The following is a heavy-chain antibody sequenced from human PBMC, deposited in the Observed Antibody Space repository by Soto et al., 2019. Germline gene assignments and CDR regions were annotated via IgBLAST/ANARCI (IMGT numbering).Heavy chain of an antibody. CDR1: GFTFSSYG. Sequence: QVQLVESGGGVVQPGRSLRLSCAASGFTFSSYGMHLVRQAPGKGLVWVAVISYDGSNKYYEDSVKGRFTISRDNSKNTLYRQMNSLRAEDTAVYYCAKDGRFTMVRGVIHHQDSWGQGTMVTVSS. V-gene: IGHV3-30*18. CDR3: AKDGRFTMVRGVIHHQDS. D-gene: IGHD3-10*01. CDR2: ISYDGSNK. J-gene: IGHJ4*02.